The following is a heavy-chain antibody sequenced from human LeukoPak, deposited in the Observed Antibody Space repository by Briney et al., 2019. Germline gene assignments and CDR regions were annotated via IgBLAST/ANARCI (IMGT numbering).Heavy chain of an antibody. CDR3: ARDAGGTANGYSGSTAY. V-gene: IGHV1-69*13. D-gene: IGHD5-12*01. CDR1: GGTFSSYA. Sequence: SVKVSCKASGGTFSSYAISWVRQAPGQGLVWMGGIIPIFGTANYAQKFQGRVTITADESTSTAYMELSSLRSEDTAVYYCARDAGGTANGYSGSTAYWGQGTLVTVSS. CDR2: IIPIFGTA. J-gene: IGHJ4*02.